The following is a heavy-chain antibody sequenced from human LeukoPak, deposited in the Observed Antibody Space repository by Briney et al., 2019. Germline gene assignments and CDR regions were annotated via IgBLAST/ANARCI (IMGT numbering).Heavy chain of an antibody. Sequence: PGGSLRLSCTASGFSFSTSWMSWVPQTPGKGLECVSNIKKDGSEEYYVDSVKTRFTISRDNAKNSLYLQLNSVIVEDTAVYFCTRLSTSVAGGCHWGQGTLVTVSS. V-gene: IGHV3-7*01. J-gene: IGHJ4*02. CDR2: IKKDGSEE. D-gene: IGHD6-19*01. CDR1: GFSFSTSW. CDR3: TRLSTSVAGGCH.